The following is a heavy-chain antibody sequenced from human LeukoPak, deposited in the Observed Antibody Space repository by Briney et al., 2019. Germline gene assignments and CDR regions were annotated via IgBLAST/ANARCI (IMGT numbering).Heavy chain of an antibody. D-gene: IGHD1-26*01. Sequence: SETLSLTCAVSGFSISSGYYWGWIRPPPGKGLEWIGSIYHSGSTYYNPSLKSRVTISVDTSKNQFSLKLNSVTAADTALYYCARVGVGATHPAAYWGQGTLVTVSS. CDR2: IYHSGST. V-gene: IGHV4-38-2*01. CDR3: ARVGVGATHPAAY. J-gene: IGHJ4*02. CDR1: GFSISSGYY.